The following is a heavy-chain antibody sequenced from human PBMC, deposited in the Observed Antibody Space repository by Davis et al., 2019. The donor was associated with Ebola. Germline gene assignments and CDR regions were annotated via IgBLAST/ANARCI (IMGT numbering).Heavy chain of an antibody. CDR3: ARDSGPWYYYYGMDV. CDR1: GYTFTSYA. D-gene: IGHD3-10*01. Sequence: ASVKVSCKASGYTFTSYAMHWVRQAPGQRLEWMGWINAGNGNTKYSQKFQGRVTITRDTSASTAYMELSSLRSEDTAVYYCARDSGPWYYYYGMDVWGQGTTVTVSS. CDR2: INAGNGNT. J-gene: IGHJ6*02. V-gene: IGHV1-3*01.